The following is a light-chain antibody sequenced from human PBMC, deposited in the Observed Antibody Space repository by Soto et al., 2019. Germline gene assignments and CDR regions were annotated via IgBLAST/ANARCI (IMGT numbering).Light chain of an antibody. CDR2: GAS. V-gene: IGKV3-15*01. CDR1: QSVSSN. J-gene: IGKJ4*01. CDR3: QQYNNWPPLT. Sequence: EIMMTQSPATLSVSTGERATLSCRASQSVSSNLAWYQQKPGQAPRLLIYGASTRATGIPARFSGSGSGTEFALTISSLQSEDFAVYYCQQYNNWPPLTFGGGTKVEIK.